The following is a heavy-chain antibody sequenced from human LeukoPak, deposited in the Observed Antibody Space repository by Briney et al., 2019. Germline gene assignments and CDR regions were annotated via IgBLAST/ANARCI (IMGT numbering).Heavy chain of an antibody. CDR3: ARTYGGNLGGWFDP. CDR1: GFTFSDYY. J-gene: IGHJ5*02. V-gene: IGHV3-11*06. CDR2: ISSSSSYI. Sequence: GGSLRLSCAASGFTFSDYYMSWIRQAPGKGLEWVSSISSSSSYIYYADSVKGRFTISRDNAKNSLYLQMNSLRAEDTAVYYCARTYGGNLGGWFDPWGQGTLVTVSS. D-gene: IGHD4-23*01.